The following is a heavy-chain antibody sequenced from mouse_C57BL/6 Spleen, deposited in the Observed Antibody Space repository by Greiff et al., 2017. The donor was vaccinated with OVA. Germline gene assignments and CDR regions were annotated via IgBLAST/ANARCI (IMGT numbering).Heavy chain of an antibody. D-gene: IGHD2-2*01. J-gene: IGHJ2*01. V-gene: IGHV5-6*01. CDR2: ISSGGSYT. CDR1: GFTFSSYG. CDR3: ARELVNFDY. Sequence: EVQGVESGGDLVKPGGSLELSCAASGFTFSSYGMSWVRQTPDKRLAWVATISSGGSYTYYPDSVQGRFTISRANAKNTLYLQMSSLKSEDTAMYYCARELVNFDYWGQGTTLTVSS.